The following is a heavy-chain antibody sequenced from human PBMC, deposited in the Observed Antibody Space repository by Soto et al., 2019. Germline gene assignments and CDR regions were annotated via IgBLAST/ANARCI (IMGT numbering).Heavy chain of an antibody. CDR1: GFTFSSYV. CDR2: ISRSGGST. J-gene: IGHJ4*02. Sequence: PGGSLRLSCAASGFTFSSYVMIWVRQAPGKGLEWVSAISRSGGSTYYADSVKGRFTISRDNSKNTLYLQMNSLRAEDTAVYYCAKPYGDYLYRDYWGQGTLVTVSS. D-gene: IGHD4-17*01. CDR3: AKPYGDYLYRDY. V-gene: IGHV3-23*01.